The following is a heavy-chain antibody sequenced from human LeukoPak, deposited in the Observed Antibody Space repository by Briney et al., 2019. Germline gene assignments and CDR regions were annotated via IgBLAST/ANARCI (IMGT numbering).Heavy chain of an antibody. J-gene: IGHJ4*02. V-gene: IGHV3-72*01. CDR1: GFIFSDHY. CDR2: IRNKANSYTT. Sequence: PGGSLRLSCVASGFIFSDHYRDWVRQVPGKGLEWVGRIRNKANSYTTEYAASVKGRFTISRDDSKNSVYLQMNSLKTEDTAVYYCATNTGSFSFDFWGQGALVTVSS. D-gene: IGHD1-26*01. CDR3: ATNTGSFSFDF.